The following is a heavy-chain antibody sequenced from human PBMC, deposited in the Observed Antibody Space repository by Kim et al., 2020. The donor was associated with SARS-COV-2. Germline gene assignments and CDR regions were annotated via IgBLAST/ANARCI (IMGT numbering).Heavy chain of an antibody. V-gene: IGHV3-48*03. Sequence: RGSLRLSCAASGFTFSSYEMNWVRQAPGKGLEWVSYISSSGSTIYYEDSVKGRLTISRDTAKNSLYLQMNSLRAEDTAVYYCARDRTGGYCSSTSCYYFMLWYYYYGMDVWGQGTTVTVSS. CDR3: ARDRTGGYCSSTSCYYFMLWYYYYGMDV. CDR2: ISSSGSTI. J-gene: IGHJ6*02. CDR1: GFTFSSYE. D-gene: IGHD2-2*01.